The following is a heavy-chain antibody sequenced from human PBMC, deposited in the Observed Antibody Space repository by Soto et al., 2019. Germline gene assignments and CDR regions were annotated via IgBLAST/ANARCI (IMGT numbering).Heavy chain of an antibody. V-gene: IGHV4-31*03. CDR2: IYYSGST. CDR3: ERRNSPRFYY. Sequence: QVQLQESGPGLVKPSQTLSLTCTVSGGSISSGGYYWSWIRHPPGKGLEWIGYIYYSGSTYYNPPLKSRVTIVGDTSKHQFSLKLSSVTAADTAVYYCERRNSPRFYYWGQGTLVTGSS. CDR1: GGSISSGGYY. J-gene: IGHJ4*02. D-gene: IGHD2-21*01.